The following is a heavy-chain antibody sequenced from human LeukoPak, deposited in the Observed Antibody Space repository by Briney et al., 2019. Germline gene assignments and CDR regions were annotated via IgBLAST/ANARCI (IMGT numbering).Heavy chain of an antibody. J-gene: IGHJ4*02. CDR3: ASSTSGLSYYFDY. CDR2: ISGSSSYI. Sequence: GGSLRLSCAASGFTFSSYSMNWVRQAPGKGLEWVSSISGSSSYIYYADSVKGRFTVSRDNAKNSLYLQMNSLRAEDTAVYYCASSTSGLSYYFDYWGQGTLVTVSS. V-gene: IGHV3-21*01. D-gene: IGHD2-8*01. CDR1: GFTFSSYS.